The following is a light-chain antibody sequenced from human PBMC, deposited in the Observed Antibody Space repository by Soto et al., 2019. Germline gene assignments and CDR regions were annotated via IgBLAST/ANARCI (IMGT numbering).Light chain of an antibody. Sequence: QSALTQPASVSGSPGQSITLSCTGTSSDVGNYDFVSWYQQHPGKAPKLIIYEVTNRPSGVSSRFSGSKSGNTASLTISGLRSEDEAAYSCSSYTNSTTLFYVLGTGTKVTV. CDR1: SSDVGNYDF. CDR3: SSYTNSTTLFYV. J-gene: IGLJ1*01. V-gene: IGLV2-14*01. CDR2: EVT.